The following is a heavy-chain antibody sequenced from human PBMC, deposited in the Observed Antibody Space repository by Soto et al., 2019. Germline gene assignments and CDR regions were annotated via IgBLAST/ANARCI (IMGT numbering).Heavy chain of an antibody. Sequence: ASVKVSCKASGYTFTSYAISWVRQAPGQGLEWMGGIIPIFGTANYAQKFQGRVTITADESTSTAYMELSSLRSEDTAVYYCAAPYGSGSYYNGFDYWGQGTLVTVSS. CDR3: AAPYGSGSYYNGFDY. V-gene: IGHV1-69*13. CDR1: GYTFTSYA. CDR2: IIPIFGTA. J-gene: IGHJ4*02. D-gene: IGHD3-10*01.